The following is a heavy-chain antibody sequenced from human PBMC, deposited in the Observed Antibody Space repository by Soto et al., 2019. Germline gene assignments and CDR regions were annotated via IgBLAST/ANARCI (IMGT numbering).Heavy chain of an antibody. CDR2: MNPNSGNT. Sequence: ASVKVSCKASGYTFTNFHFNWVRQATGQGLEWMGWMNPNSGNTGYAQKFQGRVTMTRNTSISTAYMELSSLRSEDTAVYYCARGIWGSDYWGQGTLVTVSS. CDR3: ARGIWGSDY. D-gene: IGHD7-27*01. J-gene: IGHJ4*02. V-gene: IGHV1-8*02. CDR1: GYTFTNFH.